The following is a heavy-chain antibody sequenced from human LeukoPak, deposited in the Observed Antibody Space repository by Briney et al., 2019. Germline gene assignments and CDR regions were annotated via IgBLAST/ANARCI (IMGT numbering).Heavy chain of an antibody. CDR1: GYPFSRYA. J-gene: IGHJ4*02. CDR2: ISGSGDST. CDR3: AKEGRPLDIVVVPADY. D-gene: IGHD2-2*03. Sequence: GGPLRLSCAASGYPFSRYAMSWARQARGKGLEWVSDISGSGDSTYYADSVKGRLTISRDNSKNTLYLQMNSLRAEDTAEYYCAKEGRPLDIVVVPADYWGQGTLVTVSS. V-gene: IGHV3-23*01.